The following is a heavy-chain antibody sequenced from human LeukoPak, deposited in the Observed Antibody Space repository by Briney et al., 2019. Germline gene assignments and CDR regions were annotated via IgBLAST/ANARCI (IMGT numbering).Heavy chain of an antibody. CDR2: IYTSGST. Sequence: PSETLSLTCTVSGGSISSYYWSWIRQPAGKGLEWIVRIYTSGSTNYNPSLKSRVTMSVDTSKNQFSLKLSSVTAADTAVYYCARDFLGDDFWSGSGYYYMDVWGKGTTVTVSS. D-gene: IGHD3-3*01. J-gene: IGHJ6*03. CDR1: GGSISSYY. CDR3: ARDFLGDDFWSGSGYYYMDV. V-gene: IGHV4-4*07.